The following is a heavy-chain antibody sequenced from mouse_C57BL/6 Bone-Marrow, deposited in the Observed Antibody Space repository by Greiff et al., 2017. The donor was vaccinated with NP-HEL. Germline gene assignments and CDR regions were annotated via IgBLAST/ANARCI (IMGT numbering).Heavy chain of an antibody. CDR3: ARDYGSFYYYAMDY. Sequence: VQLQQSGAELVKPGASVKLSCTASGFYIKDYYMHWVKQRTEPGLEWIGRIDPEDGETKYAPKFQGKATITADTASNTAYLQLSSLTSEDTAVYYCARDYGSFYYYAMDYWCQGTSVTVSS. CDR1: GFYIKDYY. J-gene: IGHJ4*01. D-gene: IGHD1-1*01. CDR2: IDPEDGET. V-gene: IGHV14-2*01.